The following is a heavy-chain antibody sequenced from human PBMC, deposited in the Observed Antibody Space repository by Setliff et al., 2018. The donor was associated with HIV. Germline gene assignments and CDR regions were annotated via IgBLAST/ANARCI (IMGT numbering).Heavy chain of an antibody. CDR1: GGSITRTPYY. J-gene: IGHJ5*02. CDR2: IHHSGTA. D-gene: IGHD3-22*01. Sequence: SETLSLTCTVSGGSITRTPYYWGWIRQPPGKGLEWIGSIHHSGTAYDNPSLKSRVTISIDTSKNQFSLNLTSVTAADTAVYYCASRVYYYDSNNFLREEGFDPWGQGTLVTVS. CDR3: ASRVYYYDSNNFLREEGFDP. V-gene: IGHV4-39*01.